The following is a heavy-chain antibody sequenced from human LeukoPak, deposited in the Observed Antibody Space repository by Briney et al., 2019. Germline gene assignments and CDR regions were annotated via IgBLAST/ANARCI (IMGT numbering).Heavy chain of an antibody. CDR3: ARRLGAAAGTCRLDY. CDR1: GGSISSGDYY. CDR2: MYYSGST. J-gene: IGHJ4*02. Sequence: PSQTLSLTCTVSGGSISSGDYYWSWIRQPPGKGLEWIAYMYYSGSTYYNPSLKSRVTMSADTSKNQLSLKLSSVTAADTAVYYCARRLGAAAGTCRLDYWGQGTLVTVSS. V-gene: IGHV4-30-4*01. D-gene: IGHD6-13*01.